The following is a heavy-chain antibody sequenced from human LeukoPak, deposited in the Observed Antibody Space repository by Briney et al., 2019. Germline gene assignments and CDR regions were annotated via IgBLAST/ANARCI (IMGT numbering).Heavy chain of an antibody. CDR2: IDYTGST. V-gene: IGHV4-59*01. CDR3: ARVGEGSFDM. D-gene: IGHD3-10*01. J-gene: IGHJ3*02. CDR1: GGSLSTYY. Sequence: SETLSLTCTLSGGSLSTYYWSWLRQPPGKGLEWIGYIDYTGSTKYNPSLKSRVTISVDTSKNQFSLNVRAVTAADSAVYYCARVGEGSFDMWGQGTMVTVSS.